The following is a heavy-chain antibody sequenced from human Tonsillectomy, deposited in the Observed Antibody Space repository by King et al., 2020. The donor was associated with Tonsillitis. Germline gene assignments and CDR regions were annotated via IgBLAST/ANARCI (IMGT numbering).Heavy chain of an antibody. V-gene: IGHV3-49*03. CDR2: IRSKGDSGTA. CDR1: GFTFGDYA. D-gene: IGHD6-19*01. CDR3: SRPFSSGWYSGFDI. Sequence: QLVQSGGGMVQPGRSLRLACTSSGFTFGDYALSWFRLAPGKGLEWVGFIRSKGDSGTAQYAASVEGRFIISRDDSKSIAYLQMNSLKTEDTAVYYCSRPFSSGWYSGFDIWGQGTMVAVSS. J-gene: IGHJ3*02.